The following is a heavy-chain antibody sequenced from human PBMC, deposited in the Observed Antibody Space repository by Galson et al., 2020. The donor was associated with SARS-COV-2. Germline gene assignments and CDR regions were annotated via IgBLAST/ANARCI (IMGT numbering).Heavy chain of an antibody. CDR1: GFIFSDYA. CDR3: LSYSSTRQNH. D-gene: IGHD6-13*01. Sequence: GGSLRLSCSASGFIFSDYAMHWVRQAPGKGLEYVPAISSNGETSFYADSVNGRFTMSRDNSKNMFYLQMTALRLEDTAFYYCLSYSSTRQNHWGQGTLVTVSS. CDR2: ISSNGETS. V-gene: IGHV3-64D*06. J-gene: IGHJ5*02.